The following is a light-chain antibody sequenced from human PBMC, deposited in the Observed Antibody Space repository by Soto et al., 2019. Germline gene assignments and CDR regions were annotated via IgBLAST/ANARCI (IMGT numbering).Light chain of an antibody. Sequence: QSALTQPASVSGSPGQSITISCTGTSSDVGGYKYVSWYQQHPGKAPKLMIYEVNNRPSGVSNRFSGSKSGNTASLTISGLQAEDEADYYCSSYTSSSTLGVFGGGTKLTVL. V-gene: IGLV2-14*01. CDR1: SSDVGGYKY. CDR3: SSYTSSSTLGV. CDR2: EVN. J-gene: IGLJ2*01.